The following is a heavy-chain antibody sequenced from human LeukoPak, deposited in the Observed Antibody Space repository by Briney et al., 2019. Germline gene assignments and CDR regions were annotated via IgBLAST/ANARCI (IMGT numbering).Heavy chain of an antibody. J-gene: IGHJ4*02. CDR1: GLSFSSAV. D-gene: IGHD6-13*01. CDR2: ISNDGNNK. Sequence: PGGSLRLSYAPSGLSFSSAVMHWVRQAPGKGLEWVAVISNDGNNKYYADSVRGRFTISRDNSKNTLYVQMNSLRAEDTAVYYCAKEVIAAGGNLEYWGQGTLVTVSS. V-gene: IGHV3-30*18. CDR3: AKEVIAAGGNLEY.